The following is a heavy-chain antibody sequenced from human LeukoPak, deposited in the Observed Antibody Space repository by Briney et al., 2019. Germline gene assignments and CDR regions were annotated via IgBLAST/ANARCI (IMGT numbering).Heavy chain of an antibody. CDR2: ISYSGGST. CDR3: ARELRLVVAVAY. V-gene: IGHV3-23*01. D-gene: IGHD2-21*01. Sequence: GGSLRLSCALSGFTLRNYAMAWVRRAPEGGLEWVSGISYSGGSTYSADSVKGRSPISRAHPKTTPSLHMNMLRAQGPAVFYCARELRLVVAVAYWGQGNRVTVSS. CDR1: GFTLRNYA. J-gene: IGHJ4*02.